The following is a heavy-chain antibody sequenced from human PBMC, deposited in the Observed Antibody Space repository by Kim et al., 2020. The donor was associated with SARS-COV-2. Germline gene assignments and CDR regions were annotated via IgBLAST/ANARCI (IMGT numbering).Heavy chain of an antibody. J-gene: IGHJ4*02. CDR3: AREHHCDGDC. CDR1: GSIVSYTY. V-gene: IGHV3-53*01. CDR2: NKRDGSI. D-gene: IGHD2-21*01. Sequence: GGSLRLSCAASGSIVSYTYMSWVRQAPGKGKKRVKINKRDGSIYYTDSVKGRFTVSRDLSRNTLYLQMNSLRVEDTAVYYCAREHHCDGDCWGQGTLVTVSS.